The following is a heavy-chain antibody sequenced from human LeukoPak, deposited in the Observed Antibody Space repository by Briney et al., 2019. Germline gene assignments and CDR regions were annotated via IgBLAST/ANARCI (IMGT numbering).Heavy chain of an antibody. CDR3: ARGLPSFVILWFGRSRGSRWFDP. V-gene: IGHV4-34*01. CDR1: GGSFSGYY. Sequence: SETLSLTCAVYGGSFSGYYWSWIRQPPGKGLEWIGEINHSGSTNYNPSLKSRVTISVDTSKNQFTLKLSSVTAADTAVYYCARGLPSFVILWFGRSRGSRWFDPWGQGTLVTVSS. D-gene: IGHD3-10*01. J-gene: IGHJ5*02. CDR2: INHSGST.